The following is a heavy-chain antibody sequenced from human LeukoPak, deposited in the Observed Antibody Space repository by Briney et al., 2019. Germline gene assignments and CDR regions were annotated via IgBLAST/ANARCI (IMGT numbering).Heavy chain of an antibody. Sequence: GASVKVSCKVSGYTLTELSMHWVRQAPGKGLEWMGGFDPEDGETIYAQKFQGRVTMTEDTSTDTAYMELSSLRSEDTAVYYCATAARGGWFGELVSYWGQGTLVTVSS. D-gene: IGHD3-10*01. J-gene: IGHJ4*02. V-gene: IGHV1-24*01. CDR3: ATAARGGWFGELVSY. CDR2: FDPEDGET. CDR1: GYTLTELS.